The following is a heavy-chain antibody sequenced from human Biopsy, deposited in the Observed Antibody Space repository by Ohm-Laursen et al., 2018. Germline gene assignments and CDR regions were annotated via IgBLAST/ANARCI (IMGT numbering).Heavy chain of an antibody. D-gene: IGHD3-3*01. Sequence: ASVKVSCKASGGPSSNYAFSWVRQAPGQGLEWVGRIIPILGHLNYAQRFQGRVSITADKSTTYVYMELSRLTSGDTAVYYCAADADGYYTEFDYWGPGTLVTVSS. J-gene: IGHJ4*02. CDR2: IIPILGHL. CDR1: GGPSSNYA. CDR3: AADADGYYTEFDY. V-gene: IGHV1-69*04.